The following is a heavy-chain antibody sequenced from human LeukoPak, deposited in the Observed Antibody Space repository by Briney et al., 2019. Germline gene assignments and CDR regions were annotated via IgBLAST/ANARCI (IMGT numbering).Heavy chain of an antibody. V-gene: IGHV4-34*01. CDR1: GGSFSGYY. J-gene: IGHJ4*02. D-gene: IGHD6-13*01. CDR3: ARVGIAAAGTGDY. Sequence: PSETLSLTCAVYGGSFSGYYWSWIRQPPGEGLGWIGEINHSGSTNYNPSLKSRVTISVDTSKNQFSLKLSSVTAADTAVYYCARVGIAAAGTGDYWGQGTLVTVSS. CDR2: INHSGST.